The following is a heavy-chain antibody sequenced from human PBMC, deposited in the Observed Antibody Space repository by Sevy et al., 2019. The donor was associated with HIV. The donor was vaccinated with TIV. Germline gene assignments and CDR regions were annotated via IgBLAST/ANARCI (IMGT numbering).Heavy chain of an antibody. CDR1: GGSISSSSYY. D-gene: IGHD3-22*01. Sequence: SETLSLTCTVSGGSISSSSYYWGWIRQPPGKGLEWIGSIYYSGSTYYNPSLKSRVTISVDTSKNQFSLKLSSVTTAETAVYYCARNTPRYYYDSSGRSGGMDVWGQGTTVTVSS. CDR2: IYYSGST. V-gene: IGHV4-39*01. J-gene: IGHJ6*02. CDR3: ARNTPRYYYDSSGRSGGMDV.